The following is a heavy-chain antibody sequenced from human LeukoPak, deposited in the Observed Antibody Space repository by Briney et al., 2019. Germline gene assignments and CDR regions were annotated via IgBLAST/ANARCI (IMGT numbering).Heavy chain of an antibody. D-gene: IGHD5-12*01. Sequence: GGSLRLSCAASGFTFGSYAVHWARQAPGKGLEWVAVISYDASNKYDADSVKGRFTISRDSSKNTLYLQMNSLRVEDTAVYHCARASRGYSGYEGLDYWGQGTVVTVSS. CDR1: GFTFGSYA. J-gene: IGHJ4*02. CDR3: ARASRGYSGYEGLDY. V-gene: IGHV3-30-3*01. CDR2: ISYDASNK.